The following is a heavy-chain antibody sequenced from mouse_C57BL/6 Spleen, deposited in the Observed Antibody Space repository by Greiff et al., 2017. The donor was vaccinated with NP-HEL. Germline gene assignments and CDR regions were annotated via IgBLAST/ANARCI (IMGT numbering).Heavy chain of an antibody. V-gene: IGHV1-7*01. CDR3: ARSSFITTVVATPYAMDY. CDR1: GYTFTSYW. Sequence: QVQLKQSGAELAKPGASVKLSCKASGYTFTSYWMHWVKQRPGQGLEWIGYINPSSGYTKYNQKFKDKATLTADKSSSTAYMQLSSLTYEDSAVYYCARSSFITTVVATPYAMDYWGQGTSVTVSS. J-gene: IGHJ4*01. CDR2: INPSSGYT. D-gene: IGHD1-1*01.